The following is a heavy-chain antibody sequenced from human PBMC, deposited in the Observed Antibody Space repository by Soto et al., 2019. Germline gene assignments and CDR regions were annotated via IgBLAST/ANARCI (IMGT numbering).Heavy chain of an antibody. CDR2: ISGIGHST. Sequence: GGSLRLSCAACGFTFSSYAMGWVRQAPGKGLEWVSSISGIGHSTYYADSVKGRFTISRDNSKNTLHLQMNSLRAEDTAVYYCAKRIMSTIGHFDSWGQGTLVTVSS. CDR3: AKRIMSTIGHFDS. J-gene: IGHJ4*02. V-gene: IGHV3-23*01. CDR1: GFTFSSYA. D-gene: IGHD1-1*01.